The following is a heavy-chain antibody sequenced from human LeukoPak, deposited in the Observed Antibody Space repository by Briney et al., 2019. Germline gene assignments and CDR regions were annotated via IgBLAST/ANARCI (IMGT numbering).Heavy chain of an antibody. J-gene: IGHJ5*02. CDR2: ISGSGGST. V-gene: IGHV3-23*01. CDR1: GFTFSSYA. D-gene: IGHD5-12*01. CDR3: AKTSGYRRFDP. Sequence: GGSLRLSCAASGFTFSSYAMSWVRQAPGKGLEWVSAISGSGGSTYFADSVKGRFTISRDNSKNTLYLQMDSLRAEDTAVYYCAKTSGYRRFDPWGQGTLVTVSS.